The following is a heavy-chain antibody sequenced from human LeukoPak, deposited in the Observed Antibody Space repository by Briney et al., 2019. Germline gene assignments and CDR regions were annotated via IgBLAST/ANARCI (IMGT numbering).Heavy chain of an antibody. CDR2: ISAGDDST. V-gene: IGHV3-23*01. CDR3: ARSHYYNSNVPPDY. J-gene: IGHJ4*02. D-gene: IGHD2/OR15-2a*01. Sequence: GGSLRLSCVVSGFTFTSYAMSWVRQAPGKGLEWVSYISAGDDSTHYAGSVKGRFTISGDKSKNTLYLQMNSLRAEDTAVYYCARSHYYNSNVPPDYWGQGTLVTVSS. CDR1: GFTFTSYA.